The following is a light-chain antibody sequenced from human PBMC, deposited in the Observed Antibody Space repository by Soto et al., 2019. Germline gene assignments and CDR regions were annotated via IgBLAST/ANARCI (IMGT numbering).Light chain of an antibody. Sequence: QSALTQPPSVSGAPGQRVTISCTGSNFNIGAGYDVHWYQHLPGTAPRLLIYANNNRPSGVPDRFSGAKSGTSASLAITGLQAEDEADYYCQSYDTNLSGSLYVFGTGTKVTVL. V-gene: IGLV1-40*01. CDR1: NFNIGAGYD. J-gene: IGLJ1*01. CDR3: QSYDTNLSGSLYV. CDR2: ANN.